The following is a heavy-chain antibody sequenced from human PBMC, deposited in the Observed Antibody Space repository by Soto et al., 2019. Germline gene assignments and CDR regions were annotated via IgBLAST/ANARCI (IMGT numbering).Heavy chain of an antibody. Sequence: SVKVSCKASGGTFSSYAISWVRQAPGQGLEWMGGIIPIFGTANYAQKFQGRVTITADESTSTAYMELSSLRSEDTAVYYCARGQWLAEYYYYGMDVWGQGTTVTVSS. V-gene: IGHV1-69*13. CDR1: GGTFSSYA. D-gene: IGHD6-19*01. CDR3: ARGQWLAEYYYYGMDV. CDR2: IIPIFGTA. J-gene: IGHJ6*02.